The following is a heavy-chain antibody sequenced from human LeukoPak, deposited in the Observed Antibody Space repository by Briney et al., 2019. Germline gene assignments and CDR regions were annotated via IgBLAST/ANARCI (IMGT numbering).Heavy chain of an antibody. CDR3: ARERAVTTYYYFDY. J-gene: IGHJ4*02. CDR1: GGSISNYY. Sequence: SETLSLTCNVSGGSISNYYWSWMRQPPGKGLEWIGYIYYSGSTNYNPSLKSRVTISVDTSKNQFSLKLSSVTAADTAVYYCARERAVTTYYYFDYWGQGTLVTVSS. D-gene: IGHD4-17*01. CDR2: IYYSGST. V-gene: IGHV4-59*01.